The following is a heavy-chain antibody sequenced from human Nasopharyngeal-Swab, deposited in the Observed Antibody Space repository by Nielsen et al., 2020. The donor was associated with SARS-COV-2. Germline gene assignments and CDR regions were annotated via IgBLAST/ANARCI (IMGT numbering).Heavy chain of an antibody. Sequence: ASVKVSCKASGYTFTSYGISWVRQAPGQGLEWMGWISAYNGNTNYAQKLQGRVTMTTDTSTSTAYMELRSLRSDDTAVYYCARGRRRYLYYDYVWGSYPVGGYFDYWGQGTLVTVSS. CDR2: ISAYNGNT. CDR1: GYTFTSYG. V-gene: IGHV1-18*04. CDR3: ARGRRRYLYYDYVWGSYPVGGYFDY. D-gene: IGHD3-16*02. J-gene: IGHJ4*02.